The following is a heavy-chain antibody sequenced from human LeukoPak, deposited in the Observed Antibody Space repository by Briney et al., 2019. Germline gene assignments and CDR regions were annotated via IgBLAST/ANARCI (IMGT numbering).Heavy chain of an antibody. Sequence: PGGSLRLSCAASGFRLSSYSMNWVRQAPGKGLEWVSYMSGDSDIIDYADSVKGRFTISRDNARNSLYLQMNSLRDEDTAVYYCVRGGPIDYWGQGTLVTVSS. CDR3: VRGGPIDY. V-gene: IGHV3-48*02. J-gene: IGHJ4*02. CDR1: GFRLSSYS. CDR2: MSGDSDII.